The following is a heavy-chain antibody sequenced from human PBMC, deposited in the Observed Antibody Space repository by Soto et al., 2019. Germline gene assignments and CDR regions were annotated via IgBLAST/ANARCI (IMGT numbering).Heavy chain of an antibody. CDR3: ARDKSLPRDNVFDY. J-gene: IGHJ4*02. D-gene: IGHD1-20*01. Sequence: GGSLRLSCAASGFTFSSYGMHWVRQAPGKGLEWVAVIWYDGSNKYYADSVKGRFTISRDNSKNTLYLQMNSLRAEDTAVYYCARDKSLPRDNVFDYWGQGTLVTVSS. CDR1: GFTFSSYG. CDR2: IWYDGSNK. V-gene: IGHV3-33*01.